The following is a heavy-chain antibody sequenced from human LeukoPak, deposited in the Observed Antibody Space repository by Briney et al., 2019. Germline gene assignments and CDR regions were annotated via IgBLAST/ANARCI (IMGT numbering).Heavy chain of an antibody. D-gene: IGHD5-18*01. J-gene: IGHJ4*02. Sequence: ASVKVSCKASVYTFTSYYMHWVRQAPGQGLEWVGIINPSGDPTTYAQKFQGRVTMTSDMSTSTVYMELSSLRSEDTAVYYCAREIGPRQLHLWGSAFDYWGQGTLVTVSS. CDR3: AREIGPRQLHLWGSAFDY. CDR2: INPSGDPT. V-gene: IGHV1-46*01. CDR1: VYTFTSYY.